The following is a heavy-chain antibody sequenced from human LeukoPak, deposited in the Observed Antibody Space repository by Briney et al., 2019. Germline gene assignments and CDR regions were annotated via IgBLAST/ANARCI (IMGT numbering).Heavy chain of an antibody. CDR2: INPNSGGT. CDR3: ARVNGNYGYYYYMDV. CDR1: GYTFTGYY. V-gene: IGHV1-2*02. J-gene: IGHJ6*03. D-gene: IGHD1-7*01. Sequence: ASVKVSCKASGYTFTGYYMHWVRQAPGQGLECMGWINPNSGGTNYAQKFQGRVTMTRDTSISTAYMELSRLRSDDTAVYYCARVNGNYGYYYYMDVGGKGTTVAVSS.